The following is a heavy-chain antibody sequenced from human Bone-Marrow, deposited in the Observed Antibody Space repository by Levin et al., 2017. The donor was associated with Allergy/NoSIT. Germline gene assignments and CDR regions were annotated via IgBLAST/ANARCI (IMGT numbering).Heavy chain of an antibody. CDR2: VYYTGST. D-gene: IGHD3-10*01. V-gene: IGHV4-39*01. J-gene: IGHJ4*02. CDR3: ARAPYYGPARPYQSDY. Sequence: PSETLSLTCSVSGGSISSSTYSWGWIRQPPGTGLEWIGNVYYTGSTHYNPSLKSRVTISADTSKNQFSLKLSSVTAAAPAEYYRARAPYYGPARPYQSDYWGQGTLVTVSS. CDR1: GGSISSSTYS.